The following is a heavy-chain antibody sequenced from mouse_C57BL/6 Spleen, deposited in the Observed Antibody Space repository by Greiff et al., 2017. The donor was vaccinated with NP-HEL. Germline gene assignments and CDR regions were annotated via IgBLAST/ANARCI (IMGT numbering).Heavy chain of an antibody. Sequence: VQLQQSWAELAKPGASVKLSCTSSGYTFTIYWMHWVKQRPGPVLEWIGYNTPRSGYSKSIQKFNDKASLTADKSSSTGYMQLSSLTYEESTVYYCARTTTVVAYDYWGQGATLTVSS. CDR3: ARTTTVVAYDY. V-gene: IGHV1-7*01. CDR2: NTPRSGYS. CDR1: GYTFTIYW. D-gene: IGHD1-1*01. J-gene: IGHJ2*01.